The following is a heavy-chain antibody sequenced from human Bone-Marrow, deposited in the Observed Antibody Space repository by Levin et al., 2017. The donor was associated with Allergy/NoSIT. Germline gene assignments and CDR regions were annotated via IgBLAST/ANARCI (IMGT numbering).Heavy chain of an antibody. J-gene: IGHJ4*02. V-gene: IGHV3-23*01. D-gene: IGHD6-19*01. CDR1: GFTFSNYA. CDR3: AKGRQWLALFDS. Sequence: LSLTCAASGFTFSNYAMSWVRPAPGKGLEWVSAMSGSGTNTYYADSVKGRFTISRDNSKNTLYLQMNNLRAEDTAVYYCAKGRQWLALFDSWGQGTLVTVSS. CDR2: MSGSGTNT.